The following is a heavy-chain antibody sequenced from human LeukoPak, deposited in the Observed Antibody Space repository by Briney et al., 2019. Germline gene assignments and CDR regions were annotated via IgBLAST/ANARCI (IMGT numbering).Heavy chain of an antibody. J-gene: IGHJ4*02. V-gene: IGHV3-23*01. Sequence: GGSLRLSCAAYGFTTSSYAMCWVRQAPGKGLEWVSGIIASGGSTYYADSVKGRFTISRDSSKNTLYVQMNSLRAEDTAVYYCARMSSSVLDYWVQGTLVAVSS. CDR1: GFTTSSYA. CDR3: ARMSSSVLDY. CDR2: IIASGGST. D-gene: IGHD6-6*01.